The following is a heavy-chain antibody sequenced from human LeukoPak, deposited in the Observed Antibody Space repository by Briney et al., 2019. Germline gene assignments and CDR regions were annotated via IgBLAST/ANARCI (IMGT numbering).Heavy chain of an antibody. CDR2: IYYSGST. V-gene: IGHV4-59*01. J-gene: IGHJ3*02. Sequence: PSETLSLTCTVSGGSISSYYWSWIRQPPGKGLEWIGYIYYSGSTNYNPSLKSRVTISVDTSKNQFSLKLSSVTAADTAVYYCARERRDGYNKWWAFDIWGQGTMVTDSS. D-gene: IGHD5-24*01. CDR3: ARERRDGYNKWWAFDI. CDR1: GGSISSYY.